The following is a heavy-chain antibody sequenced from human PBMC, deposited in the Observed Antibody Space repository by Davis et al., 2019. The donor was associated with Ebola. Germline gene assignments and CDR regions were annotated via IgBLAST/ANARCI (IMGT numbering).Heavy chain of an antibody. J-gene: IGHJ6*02. Sequence: ASVHVSRMASRYTLTSYVISWVRQAPGQGLEWMGWISPYNGNTNHAQKLQGRVTMTTDTSPSTAYVEVRSLGSDDTAVDYCARLRESSWVDGMDVWGQGTTVTVSS. V-gene: IGHV1-18*01. CDR3: ARLRESSWVDGMDV. D-gene: IGHD5-12*01. CDR2: ISPYNGNT. CDR1: RYTLTSYV.